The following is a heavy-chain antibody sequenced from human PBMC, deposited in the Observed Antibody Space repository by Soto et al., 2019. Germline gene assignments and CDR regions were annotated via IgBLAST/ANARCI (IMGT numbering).Heavy chain of an antibody. D-gene: IGHD6-13*01. V-gene: IGHV4-59*07. CDR3: ARLYIAAAGFAFDI. CDR2: IYYSGST. CDR1: GCSIRIYY. J-gene: IGHJ3*02. Sequence: GTLSLTFTVSGCSIRIYYWSWIRKPPGKGLEWIGYIYYSGSTNYNPSLKSRVTISVDTSKNQFSLKLSSVTAADTAVYYCARLYIAAAGFAFDIWGQGTMVTVSS.